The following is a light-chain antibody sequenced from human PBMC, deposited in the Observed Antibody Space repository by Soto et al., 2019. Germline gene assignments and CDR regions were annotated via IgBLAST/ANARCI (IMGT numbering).Light chain of an antibody. V-gene: IGKV3-20*01. Sequence: ERATLSCRASQSVRSTSLVWYQQKPARATRLLIYGASSRANGIPDRFSGGGSGTDFTLTIRRLEPEDFAVYYCQHYNSSRPITFGQGTRLEIK. CDR3: QHYNSSRPIT. J-gene: IGKJ5*01. CDR2: GAS. CDR1: QSVRSTS.